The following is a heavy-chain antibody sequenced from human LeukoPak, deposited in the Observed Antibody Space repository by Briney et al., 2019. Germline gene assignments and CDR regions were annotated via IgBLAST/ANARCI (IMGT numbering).Heavy chain of an antibody. Sequence: PSETLSLTCTVSGGSISSYYWSWIRQPPGKGLEWIGYIYYSGSTNYNPSFKSRITISIDTSKNQFSLKLSSVTAADTAVYFCARAYGTYYFDYWGQGTLVTVSS. D-gene: IGHD2-21*01. CDR2: IYYSGST. V-gene: IGHV4-59*12. CDR3: ARAYGTYYFDY. J-gene: IGHJ4*02. CDR1: GGSISSYY.